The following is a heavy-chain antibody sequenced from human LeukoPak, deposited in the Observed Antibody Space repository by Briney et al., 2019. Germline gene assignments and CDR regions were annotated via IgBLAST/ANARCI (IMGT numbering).Heavy chain of an antibody. CDR1: GGSFSGYY. CDR2: INHSGST. CDR3: ARGPHHIAARPESNWFDP. V-gene: IGHV4-34*01. Sequence: PSETLSLTCAVYGGSFSGYYWSWIRQPPGKGLEWIGEINHSGSTNYNPSLKSRVTISVGTSKNQFSLKLSSVTAADTAVYYCARGPHHIAARPESNWFDPWGQGTLVTVSS. J-gene: IGHJ5*02. D-gene: IGHD6-6*01.